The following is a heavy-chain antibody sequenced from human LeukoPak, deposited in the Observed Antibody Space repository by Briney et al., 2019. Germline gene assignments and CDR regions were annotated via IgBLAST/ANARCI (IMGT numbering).Heavy chain of an antibody. CDR3: ARDSGAYSSGWYDY. Sequence: SVTVPCKASGGTFSSYAISWVRQAPGQGLEWMGRIIPILGIANYAQKFQGRVTITADKSTSTAYMELSSLRSEDTAVYYCARDSGAYSSGWYDYWGQGTLVTVSS. CDR1: GGTFSSYA. J-gene: IGHJ4*02. D-gene: IGHD6-19*01. V-gene: IGHV1-69*04. CDR2: IIPILGIA.